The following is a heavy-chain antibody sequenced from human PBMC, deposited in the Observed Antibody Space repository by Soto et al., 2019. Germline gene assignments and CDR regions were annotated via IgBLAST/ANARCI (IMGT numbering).Heavy chain of an antibody. D-gene: IGHD6-19*01. J-gene: IGHJ6*02. CDR3: ARPQGSGWGQYYYYGMDV. CDR2: IIPIFGTA. CDR1: GGTFSSYA. V-gene: IGHV1-69*01. Sequence: QVQLVQPGAEVKKPGSSVKVSCKASGGTFSSYAISWVRQAPGQGLEWMGGIIPIFGTANYAQKFQGRVTITADESTSTAYMELSSLRSEDTAVYYCARPQGSGWGQYYYYGMDVWGQGTTVTVSS.